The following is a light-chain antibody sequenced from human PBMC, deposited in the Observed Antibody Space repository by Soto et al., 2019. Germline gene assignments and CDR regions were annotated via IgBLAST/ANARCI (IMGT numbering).Light chain of an antibody. CDR1: QSINNY. CDR3: QHYNGYPYT. CDR2: DAF. J-gene: IGKJ2*01. Sequence: DIQMTQSPSTLSASIGDRVTITCRASQSINNYLAWYQQKPGQAPHLLIYDAFRLETGVPSRFSGSGSGTEFTLTISSLQADDFATYFCQHYNGYPYTFGQGTKLEI. V-gene: IGKV1-5*01.